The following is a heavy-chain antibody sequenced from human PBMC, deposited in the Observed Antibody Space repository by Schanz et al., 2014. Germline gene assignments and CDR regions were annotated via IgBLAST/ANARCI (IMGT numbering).Heavy chain of an antibody. V-gene: IGHV3-23*01. CDR2: LTGSGGGT. CDR1: GFTFSTYA. Sequence: EVKLLESGGHLVQPGGSLRLSCVASGFTFSTYAMSWVRQAPGKGPEWVSSLTGSGGGTYYADSVRGRFAISRDNSKNTLYLEMNSLRAEDTAVYYCAKVAPAATYLDAWGLGTLVTVSS. J-gene: IGHJ4*02. CDR3: AKVAPAATYLDA. D-gene: IGHD2-2*01.